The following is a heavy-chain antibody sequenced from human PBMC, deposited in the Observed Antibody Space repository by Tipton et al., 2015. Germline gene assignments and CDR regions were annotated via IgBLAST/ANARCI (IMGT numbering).Heavy chain of an antibody. CDR1: GGTSNSFA. V-gene: IGHV1-18*01. CDR3: ARGYCSSTTCYGDYNYGMDV. CDR2: ISAYDGNT. Sequence: QLVQSGAEVKKTGSSVKVSCKASGGTSNSFAITWVRQAPEQGLEWMGWISAYDGNTNYAQKLQGRVTMTTDTSTSTAYMDLRSLRSDDTAVYYCARGYCSSTTCYGDYNYGMDVWGQGTTVIVSS. J-gene: IGHJ6*02. D-gene: IGHD2-2*01.